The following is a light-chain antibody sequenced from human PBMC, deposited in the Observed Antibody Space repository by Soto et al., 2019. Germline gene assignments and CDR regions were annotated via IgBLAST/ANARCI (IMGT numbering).Light chain of an antibody. CDR2: EVS. J-gene: IGLJ1*01. CDR1: SSDVGSYNL. CDR3: CSFTSRATYV. Sequence: QSALTQPASVSGSPGQSITISCTGTSSDVGSYNLVSWYQQHPGKGPKLVIYEVSKRPSGVSNRFSGSKSGNTASLTISGLQAEDEADYSCCSFTSRATYVFGTGTKVTVL. V-gene: IGLV2-23*02.